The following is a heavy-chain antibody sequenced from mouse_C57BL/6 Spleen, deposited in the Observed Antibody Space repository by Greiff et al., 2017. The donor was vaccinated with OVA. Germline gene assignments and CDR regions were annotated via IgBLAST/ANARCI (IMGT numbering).Heavy chain of an antibody. D-gene: IGHD2-4*01. CDR2: INPSSGYT. Sequence: QVQLQQSGAELARPGASVKMSCKASGYTFTSYTMHWVKQRPGQGLEWIGYINPSSGYTKYNQKFKAKATLTADKSSSTAYMQLSSLTSEDSAVYYCARENYDGAWFAYWGQGTLVTVSA. CDR3: ARENYDGAWFAY. V-gene: IGHV1-4*01. CDR1: GYTFTSYT. J-gene: IGHJ3*01.